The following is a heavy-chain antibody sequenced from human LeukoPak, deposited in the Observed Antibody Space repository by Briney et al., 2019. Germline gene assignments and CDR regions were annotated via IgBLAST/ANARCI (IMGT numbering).Heavy chain of an antibody. CDR1: GYTFTSYY. CDR3: ARDGLAYCGGDCYSPSDY. V-gene: IGHV1-46*01. J-gene: IGHJ4*02. D-gene: IGHD2-21*02. Sequence: ASVKVSCKASGYTFTSYYMHWVRQAPGQGLEWMGIINPSGGSTSYAQKFQGRVTMTRDTFTSTVYMELSSLRSEDTAVYYCARDGLAYCGGDCYSPSDYWGQGTLVTVSS. CDR2: INPSGGST.